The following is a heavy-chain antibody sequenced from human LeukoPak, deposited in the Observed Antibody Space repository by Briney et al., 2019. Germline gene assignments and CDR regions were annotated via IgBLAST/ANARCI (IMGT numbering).Heavy chain of an antibody. CDR3: ARGLAYYYDSSAYFLDY. CDR1: GFTFSRYG. D-gene: IGHD3-22*01. CDR2: ISSDGSNK. Sequence: GGSLRLSCAASGFTFSRYGMDWVRQAPGKGLERVAVISSDGSNKYYADSVKGRFTISRDNSKNTLYLQMNSLRPEDTAVYYCARGLAYYYDSSAYFLDYWGQGTLVTVSS. J-gene: IGHJ4*02. V-gene: IGHV3-30*19.